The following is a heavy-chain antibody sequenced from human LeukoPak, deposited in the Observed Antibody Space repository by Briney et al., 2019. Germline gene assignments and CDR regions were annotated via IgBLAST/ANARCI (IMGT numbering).Heavy chain of an antibody. CDR1: GFTFNSYA. CDR3: AKTPGYTTVTSLDY. J-gene: IGHJ4*02. CDR2: ISGSGGST. D-gene: IGHD4-17*01. Sequence: PPGGSLRLSCAASGFTFNSYAMSWVRQAPGKGLEWVSAISGSGGSTYYADSMRGRFTISRDNSKNTLYLQMNSLRAEDTAVYYCAKTPGYTTVTSLDYWGQGTLVTVSS. V-gene: IGHV3-23*01.